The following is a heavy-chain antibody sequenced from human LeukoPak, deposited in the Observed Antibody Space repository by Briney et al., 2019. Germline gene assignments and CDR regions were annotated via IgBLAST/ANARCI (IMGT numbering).Heavy chain of an antibody. D-gene: IGHD3-9*01. CDR3: ARCRDDNLTGYPYYYYMDV. J-gene: IGHJ6*03. V-gene: IGHV3-30*01. CDR1: GFTFSNYA. Sequence: PGGSLRLSCAASGFTFSNYAMQWGRQAPGEGLGWVAVISYDGSNNYYADSVKGRFTISRDNSKNTLYLQMNSLRAEDTAVYYSARCRDDNLTGYPYYYYMDVWGKGTTVTVSS. CDR2: ISYDGSNN.